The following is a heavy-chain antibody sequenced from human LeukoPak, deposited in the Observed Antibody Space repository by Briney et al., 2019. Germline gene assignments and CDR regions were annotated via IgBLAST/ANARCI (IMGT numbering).Heavy chain of an antibody. Sequence: ASLKVSCKASGYTFTGYYMHLVRQAPGQGRECMGWINPNIGGTNYAQKLQGRVTMTTDTSTSTAYMELRSLSSDDTAVYYCARKNYYDSSGYLYYYYYMDVWGKGTTVTVSS. J-gene: IGHJ6*03. V-gene: IGHV1-2*02. CDR1: GYTFTGYY. CDR2: INPNIGGT. CDR3: ARKNYYDSSGYLYYYYYMDV. D-gene: IGHD3-22*01.